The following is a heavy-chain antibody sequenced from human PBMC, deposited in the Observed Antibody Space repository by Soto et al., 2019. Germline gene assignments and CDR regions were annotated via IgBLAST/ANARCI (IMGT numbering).Heavy chain of an antibody. D-gene: IGHD3-16*01. CDR1: GFTFNTFE. J-gene: IGHJ5*01. Sequence: EVQLLESGGGLVQPGGSLRLSCAASGFTFNTFEMSWVRQAPGRGLEWVSFISDDSSRPYYADAVKGRFTISRDNSKYTLYLQMNSLTAEDTAVYACVKGGWLDFWGQGTLVTVSS. CDR2: ISDDSSRP. CDR3: VKGGWLDF. V-gene: IGHV3-23*01.